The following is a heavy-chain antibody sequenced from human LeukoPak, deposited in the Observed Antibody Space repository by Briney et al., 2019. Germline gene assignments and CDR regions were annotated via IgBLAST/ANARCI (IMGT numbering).Heavy chain of an antibody. D-gene: IGHD7-27*01. CDR3: ARAWGSADY. V-gene: IGHV3-11*01. J-gene: IGHJ4*02. CDR2: ISGSGDTI. Sequence: PGGSLRLSCAASKFISSDYYMSWIRQAPGKGLEWVSYISGSGDTIYYADSVKGRFTITRDNAKNSLYLQMNSLRAEDTAVYYCARAWGSADYWGQGTLVTVSS. CDR1: KFISSDYY.